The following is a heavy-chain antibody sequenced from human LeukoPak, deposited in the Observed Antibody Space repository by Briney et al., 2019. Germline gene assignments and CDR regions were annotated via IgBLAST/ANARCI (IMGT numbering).Heavy chain of an antibody. J-gene: IGHJ5*02. D-gene: IGHD5-12*01. V-gene: IGHV3-30*18. CDR3: AKDALAIGLGYWFDP. CDR1: GFTFCSYG. Sequence: GRSLRLYCAASGFTFCSYGMHWVRQAPGKGLEWVAVISYDGSNKYYADSVKGRFTISRDNSKNTLYLQMNSLRAEDTAVYYCAKDALAIGLGYWFDPWGQGTLVTVSS. CDR2: ISYDGSNK.